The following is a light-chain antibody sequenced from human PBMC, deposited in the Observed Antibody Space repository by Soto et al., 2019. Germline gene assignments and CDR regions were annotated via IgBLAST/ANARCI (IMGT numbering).Light chain of an antibody. CDR2: DTS. Sequence: EILLTQSPVTLSVSPGARATLSCRASQSLTSNLAWYQQRPGQAPRLLIYDTSTRATDVPARFSGSGSGTEFTLTIASLQSEDFAVYYCQQYGSSPPMYTFGQGTKLEIK. CDR1: QSLTSN. CDR3: QQYGSSPPMYT. V-gene: IGKV3-15*01. J-gene: IGKJ2*01.